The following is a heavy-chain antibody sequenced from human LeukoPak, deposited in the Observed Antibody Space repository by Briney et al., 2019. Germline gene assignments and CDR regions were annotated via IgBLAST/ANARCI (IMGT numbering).Heavy chain of an antibody. V-gene: IGHV4-30-4*07. Sequence: PSQTLSLTCAVSGDSVSSGGYSWNWIRQPPGKGLEWIGYIYYSGSTYYNPSLKSRVTISVDTSKNQFSLKLSSVTAADTAVYYCARVAVAAREYFDYWGQGTLVTVSS. D-gene: IGHD6-19*01. CDR3: ARVAVAAREYFDY. J-gene: IGHJ4*02. CDR1: GDSVSSGGYS. CDR2: IYYSGST.